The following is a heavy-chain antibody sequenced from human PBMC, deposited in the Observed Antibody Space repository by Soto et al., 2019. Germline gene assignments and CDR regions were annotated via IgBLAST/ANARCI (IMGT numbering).Heavy chain of an antibody. CDR2: IDPSDSQT. V-gene: IGHV5-10-1*01. D-gene: IGHD3-22*01. J-gene: IGHJ4*02. Sequence: GESLKISCKGSGYSFAGYWITWVRQKPGKGLEWMGRIDPSDSQTYYSPSFRGHVTISVTKSITTVFLQWSSLRASDTAMYYCARQIYDSDTGPNFQYYFDSWGQGTSVTVSS. CDR1: GYSFAGYW. CDR3: ARQIYDSDTGPNFQYYFDS.